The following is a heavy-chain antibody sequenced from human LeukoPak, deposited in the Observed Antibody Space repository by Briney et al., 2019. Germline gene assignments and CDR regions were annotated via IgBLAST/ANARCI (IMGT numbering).Heavy chain of an antibody. D-gene: IGHD3-9*01. CDR3: ARDPLRYLRVGHYDY. J-gene: IGHJ4*02. CDR2: IDYDSSHI. V-gene: IGHV3-21*01. Sequence: GGSLRLSCAASGFTFSNSAMNWARQVPGEGLEWVSYIDYDSSHIYYAASVRGRFTISRDNARNSVYLQMNSLRVEDTAVYYCARDPLRYLRVGHYDYWGQGTLVAVSS. CDR1: GFTFSNSA.